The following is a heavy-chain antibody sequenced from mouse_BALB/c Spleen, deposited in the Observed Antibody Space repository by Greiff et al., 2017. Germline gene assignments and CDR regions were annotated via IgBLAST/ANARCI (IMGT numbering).Heavy chain of an antibody. CDR1: GFSLSRYS. V-gene: IGHV2-6-4*01. Sequence: VQGVESGPGLVAPSQSLSITCTVSGFSLSRYSVHWVRQPPGKGLEWLGMIWGGGSTDYNSALKSRLSISKDNSKSQVFLKMNSLQTDDTAMYYCAREGANPNPRFAYWGQGTLVTVSA. D-gene: IGHD3-1*01. J-gene: IGHJ3*01. CDR2: IWGGGST. CDR3: AREGANPNPRFAY.